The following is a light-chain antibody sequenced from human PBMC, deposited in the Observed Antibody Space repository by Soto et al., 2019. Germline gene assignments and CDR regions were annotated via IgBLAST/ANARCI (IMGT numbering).Light chain of an antibody. CDR3: HQYESYPLT. Sequence: DIQMTKSPSTLSASVGDRVTITCRASQSVSAWLAWYQQKPGKAPELLIYSASTVETGVPSRFSDSGAETEITLTISRLRTDDFATYYCHQYESYPLTFGGGTRMEIK. V-gene: IGKV1-5*03. J-gene: IGKJ4*01. CDR1: QSVSAW. CDR2: SAS.